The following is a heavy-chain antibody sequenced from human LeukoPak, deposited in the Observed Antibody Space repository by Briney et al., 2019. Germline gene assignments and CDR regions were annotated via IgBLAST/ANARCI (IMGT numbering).Heavy chain of an antibody. V-gene: IGHV4-39*01. J-gene: IGHJ4*02. CDR2: IHYSGRT. Sequence: WVRQPPGKGLEWIGNIHYSGRTYYNPSLKSRVTISLDTSENQFSLELNSVTAADTAVYYCARHGVNQNYDYWGRGTLVAVSS. CDR3: ARHGVNQNYDY. D-gene: IGHD2-21*01.